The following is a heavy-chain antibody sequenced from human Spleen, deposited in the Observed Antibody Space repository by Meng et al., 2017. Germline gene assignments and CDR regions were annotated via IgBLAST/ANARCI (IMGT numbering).Heavy chain of an antibody. Sequence: SLKISCAASGFTFDDYAMHWVRQAPGKGLEWVSGISWNSGSIVYADSLKGRFAISRDNAKNSLYLQMNSLRAEDTAVYFCARDQASGPYRAFDYWGQGTLVTVSS. V-gene: IGHV3-9*01. CDR1: GFTFDDYA. J-gene: IGHJ4*02. CDR2: ISWNSGSI. CDR3: ARDQASGPYRAFDY. D-gene: IGHD1-26*01.